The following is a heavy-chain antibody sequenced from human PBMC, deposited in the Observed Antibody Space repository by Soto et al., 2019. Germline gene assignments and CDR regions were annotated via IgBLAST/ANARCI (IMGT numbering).Heavy chain of an antibody. CDR2: FDPEDGQR. V-gene: IGHV1-24*01. CDR3: SVILKPLRSRQFDP. Sequence: QVQLVQSGAEIKKPGASVKVSCKVSGYTLTELSMHWVRQAPGKGLEWVGSFDPEDGQRIYAQRFQDRVTMTEDTSTDTAYMELSSLRSDDTAIYYCSVILKPLRSRQFDPWGQGTLVTVSS. J-gene: IGHJ5*02. CDR1: GYTLTELS. D-gene: IGHD3-3*01.